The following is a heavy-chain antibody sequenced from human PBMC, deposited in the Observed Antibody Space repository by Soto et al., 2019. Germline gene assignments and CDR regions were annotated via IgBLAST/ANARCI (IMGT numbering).Heavy chain of an antibody. CDR2: IDPSDSYT. D-gene: IGHD4-17*01. Sequence: GESLKISCQASGYSFTTYWISWVRQMPGKGLEWMGRIDPSDSYTNYNPPFQGHVTISVDKSISTAYLQWSSLKASDTAMYYCARLYGGNSGMDVWGQGTTVTVSS. CDR3: ARLYGGNSGMDV. CDR1: GYSFTTYW. J-gene: IGHJ6*02. V-gene: IGHV5-10-1*01.